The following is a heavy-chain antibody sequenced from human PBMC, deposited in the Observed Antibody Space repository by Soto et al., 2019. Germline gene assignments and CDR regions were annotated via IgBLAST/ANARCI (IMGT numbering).Heavy chain of an antibody. V-gene: IGHV1-18*01. CDR1: GYTFTSYG. CDR3: ARDQGLRYFDWLLYSPGAFDI. J-gene: IGHJ3*02. D-gene: IGHD3-9*01. CDR2: ISAYNGNT. Sequence: GASVKVSCKASGYTFTSYGISWVRQAPGQGLEWMGWISAYNGNTNYAQKLQGRVTMTTDTSTSTAYMELRSLRSDDTAVYYCARDQGLRYFDWLLYSPGAFDIWGQGTMVTVSS.